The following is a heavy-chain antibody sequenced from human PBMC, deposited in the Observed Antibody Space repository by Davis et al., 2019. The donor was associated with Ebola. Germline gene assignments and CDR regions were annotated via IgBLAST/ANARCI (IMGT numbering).Heavy chain of an antibody. D-gene: IGHD6-25*01. V-gene: IGHV3-7*01. CDR1: GFTFSSYG. CDR3: AKPLYSSAPNYYFNGLDV. CDR2: IKEDGSEK. J-gene: IGHJ6*02. Sequence: GESLKISCAASGFTFSSYGMHWVRQAPGQGLEWVATIKEDGSEKYYVDSVKGRFTISRDNAKNSLFLQMNSLRTEDTAVYFCAKPLYSSAPNYYFNGLDVWGQGTTVTVSS.